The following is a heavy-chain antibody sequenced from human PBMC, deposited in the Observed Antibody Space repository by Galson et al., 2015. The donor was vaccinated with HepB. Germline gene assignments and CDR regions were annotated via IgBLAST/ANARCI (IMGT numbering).Heavy chain of an antibody. V-gene: IGHV5-10-1*01. CDR2: IAPTDSYT. CDR1: GYSFTSYW. Sequence: QSGAEVKKPGESLRVSCKGPGYSFTSYWINWVRQMPGKGLEWMGTIAPTDSYTKYSPSFQGHVTISVDKSISTAYPQWSSLKASDTARYYCARHREQWLIQDWYFDLWGRGTLVTVSS. J-gene: IGHJ2*01. CDR3: ARHREQWLIQDWYFDL. D-gene: IGHD6-19*01.